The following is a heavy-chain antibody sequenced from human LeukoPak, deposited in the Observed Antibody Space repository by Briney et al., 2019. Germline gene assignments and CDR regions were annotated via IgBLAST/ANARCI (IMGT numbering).Heavy chain of an antibody. CDR1: DYSITRGYH. J-gene: IGHJ5*02. CDR3: ARVELIVALPTSFDP. CDR2: VYHSGST. Sequence: SETLSLTCSVTDYSITRGYHWAWIRQSPGKGLEWIGSVYHSGSTSYNPSLKSRVTTSVDTSKNQFSLKLRSVTAADTAVYYCARVELIVALPTSFDPWGQGTLVTVSS. V-gene: IGHV4-38-2*02. D-gene: IGHD5-12*01.